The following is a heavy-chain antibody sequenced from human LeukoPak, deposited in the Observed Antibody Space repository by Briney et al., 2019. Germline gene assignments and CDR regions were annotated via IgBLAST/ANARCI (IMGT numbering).Heavy chain of an antibody. V-gene: IGHV4-4*02. CDR1: GGSISSSNW. Sequence: PSGTLSHTCAVSGGSISSSNWWSWVRQPPGKGLEWIGEIYHSGSTNYNPSLKSRVTISVDKSKNQFSLKLSSVTAADTAVYYCARVNHYYRGSHIDYWGQGTLVTVSS. CDR2: IYHSGST. J-gene: IGHJ4*02. D-gene: IGHD1-26*01. CDR3: ARVNHYYRGSHIDY.